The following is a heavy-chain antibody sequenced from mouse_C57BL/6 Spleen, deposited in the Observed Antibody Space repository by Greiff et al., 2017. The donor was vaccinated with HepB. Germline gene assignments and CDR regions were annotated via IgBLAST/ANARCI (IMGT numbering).Heavy chain of an antibody. D-gene: IGHD1-1*02. CDR1: GYTFTSYW. CDR3: ARWAYIGWGAMDY. V-gene: IGHV1-64*01. CDR2: IHPNSGST. J-gene: IGHJ4*01. Sequence: VQLQQPGAELVKPGASVKLSCKASGYTFTSYWMHWVKQRPGQGLEWIGMIHPNSGSTNYNEKFKSKATLTVDKSSSTAYMQLSSLTSEDSAVYYCARWAYIGWGAMDYWGQGTSVTVSS.